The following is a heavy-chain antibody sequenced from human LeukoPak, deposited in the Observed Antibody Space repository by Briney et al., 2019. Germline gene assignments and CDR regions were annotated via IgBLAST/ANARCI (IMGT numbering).Heavy chain of an antibody. CDR2: INPNSGGT. D-gene: IGHD2-2*01. CDR1: GYTFTGYY. Sequence: ASVKVSCKASGYTFTGYYMHWVRQAPGQGLEWMGWINPNSGGTNYAQKFQGRVTMTRDTSISTAYMELSRLRSDDTAVYYCARDVVVPAGYYYYYYYMDVWGKGTTVTVSS. J-gene: IGHJ6*03. V-gene: IGHV1-2*02. CDR3: ARDVVVPAGYYYYYYYMDV.